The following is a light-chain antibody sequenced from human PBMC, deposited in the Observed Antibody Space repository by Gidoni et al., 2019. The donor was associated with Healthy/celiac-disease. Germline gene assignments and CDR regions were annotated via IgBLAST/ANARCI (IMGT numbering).Light chain of an antibody. CDR3: SSYTSSSTYV. V-gene: IGLV2-14*01. CDR2: DVS. CDR1: SSDVCGYNY. J-gene: IGLJ1*01. Sequence: QSALTQPASVSGSPGQSIPISFTGTSSDVCGYNYVSWYQQHPGKAPKLMIYDVSNRPSGVSNRFSGSKSGNTASLTISGLQAEDEADYYCSSYTSSSTYVFGTGTKVTVL.